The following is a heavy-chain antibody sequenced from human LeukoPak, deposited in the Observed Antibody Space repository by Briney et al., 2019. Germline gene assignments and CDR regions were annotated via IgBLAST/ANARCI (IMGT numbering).Heavy chain of an antibody. CDR1: GASISSGSYY. J-gene: IGHJ5*02. D-gene: IGHD2-2*01. CDR3: ARAVYCSSTSCYFDP. CDR2: IHYSGST. V-gene: IGHV4-39*01. Sequence: PSETLSLTCTVSGASISSGSYYWVWIRHPPGKGLEWIGSIHYSGSTDYNPSLKSRVTTSLDTSKNQVSVNLRFVTAADTAVYYCARAVYCSSTSCYFDPWGQGTLVTVSS.